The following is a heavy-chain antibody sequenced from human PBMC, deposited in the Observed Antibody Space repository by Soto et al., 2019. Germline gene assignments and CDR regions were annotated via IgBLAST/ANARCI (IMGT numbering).Heavy chain of an antibody. Sequence: SVKISCKASGGTSSSYAISWVRQAPGQGLEWMGGIIPIFGTANYAQKFQGRVTITADESMSTAYMELSSLRSEDTAVYYCARDSGSTSSSTYYYGMDVWGQGTTVTVSS. CDR1: GGTSSSYA. V-gene: IGHV1-69*13. CDR2: IIPIFGTA. D-gene: IGHD6-6*01. CDR3: ARDSGSTSSSTYYYGMDV. J-gene: IGHJ6*02.